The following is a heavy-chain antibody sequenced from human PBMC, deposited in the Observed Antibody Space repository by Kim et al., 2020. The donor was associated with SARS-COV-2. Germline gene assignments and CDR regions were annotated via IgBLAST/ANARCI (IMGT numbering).Heavy chain of an antibody. CDR1: GYSFTSYW. Sequence: GESLKISCKGSGYSFTSYWIGWVRQMPGKGLEWMGIIYPGDSDTRYSPSFQGQVTISADKSISTAYLQWSSLKASDTAMYYCARRLVGATMVDDAFDIWGQGTMVTVSS. D-gene: IGHD1-26*01. V-gene: IGHV5-51*01. CDR2: IYPGDSDT. J-gene: IGHJ3*02. CDR3: ARRLVGATMVDDAFDI.